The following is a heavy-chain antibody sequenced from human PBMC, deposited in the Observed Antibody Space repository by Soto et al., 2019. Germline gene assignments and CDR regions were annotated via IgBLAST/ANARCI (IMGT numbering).Heavy chain of an antibody. CDR1: GGSISSYY. CDR3: ARGGGPSFINWFDP. Sequence: QVQLQESGPGLVKPSETLSLTCTVSGGSISSYYWSCIRQPPGKGLEWIGYIYYSGSTNYNPSLKSRVTISVDTSKNQFSLKLSSVTAADTAVYYCARGGGPSFINWFDPWGQGTLVTVSS. J-gene: IGHJ5*02. D-gene: IGHD2-2*01. CDR2: IYYSGST. V-gene: IGHV4-59*01.